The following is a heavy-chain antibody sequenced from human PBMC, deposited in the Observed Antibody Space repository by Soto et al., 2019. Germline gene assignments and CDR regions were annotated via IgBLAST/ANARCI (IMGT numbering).Heavy chain of an antibody. CDR1: GYTFTSYG. CDR2: ISAYNGNT. Sequence: ASVKVSCKASGYTFTSYGISWVRQAPGQGLEWMGWISAYNGNTNYAQKLQGRVTMTTDTSTSTAYMELRSLRSDDTAVYYCARGVVIAYPSPYYFDYWGQGTLVTVSS. CDR3: ARGVVIAYPSPYYFDY. D-gene: IGHD2-21*01. V-gene: IGHV1-18*01. J-gene: IGHJ4*02.